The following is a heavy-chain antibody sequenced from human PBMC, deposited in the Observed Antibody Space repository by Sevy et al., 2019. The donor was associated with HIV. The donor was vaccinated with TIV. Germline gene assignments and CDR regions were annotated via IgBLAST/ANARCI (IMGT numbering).Heavy chain of an antibody. Sequence: SETLSLTCAVSGGSISSGGYSWSWIRQPPGKGLEWIGYIYHSGSTYYNPSLKSRVTISVDRSKNQFSLKLSSVTAADTAVYYCARSSRIVGLGYFDYWGQGTLVTVSS. V-gene: IGHV4-30-2*01. D-gene: IGHD3-22*01. CDR3: ARSSRIVGLGYFDY. J-gene: IGHJ4*02. CDR2: IYHSGST. CDR1: GGSISSGGYS.